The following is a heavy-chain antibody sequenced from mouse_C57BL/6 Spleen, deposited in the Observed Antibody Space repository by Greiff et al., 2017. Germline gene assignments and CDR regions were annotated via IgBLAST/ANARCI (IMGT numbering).Heavy chain of an antibody. J-gene: IGHJ2*01. Sequence: QVQLQQSGAELVRPGASVTLSCKASGYTFTDYEMHWVKQTPVHGLEWIGAIDPETGGTAYNQKFKGKAILTADKSSSTAYMELRSLTSEDSAVXYCTREGLRRGYYFDYWGQGTTLTVSS. CDR3: TREGLRRGYYFDY. D-gene: IGHD2-4*01. V-gene: IGHV1-15*01. CDR2: IDPETGGT. CDR1: GYTFTDYE.